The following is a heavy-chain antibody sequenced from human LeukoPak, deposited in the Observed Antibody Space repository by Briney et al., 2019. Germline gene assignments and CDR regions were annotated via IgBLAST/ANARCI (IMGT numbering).Heavy chain of an antibody. J-gene: IGHJ4*02. V-gene: IGHV3-23*01. CDR2: LSGSGATT. Sequence: GGSLRLSCAASGFTFDTYAMTWVRQAPGKGLEWVSGLSGSGATTYYAASVEGRFSISRDNSKNTLYLQMNSLRAEDTAVYYCAKATAYNSYYFDCWGQGTLVTVSS. CDR1: GFTFDTYA. D-gene: IGHD5-24*01. CDR3: AKATAYNSYYFDC.